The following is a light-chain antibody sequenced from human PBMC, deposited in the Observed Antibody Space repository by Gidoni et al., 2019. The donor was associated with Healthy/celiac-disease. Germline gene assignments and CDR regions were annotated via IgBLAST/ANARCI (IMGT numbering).Light chain of an antibody. Sequence: DIKMNQSRSSLSASVGDRATITCRASQGISNYLAWYQQKPGKVPKLLIYAASTLQSGVPSRFSGSGSGTDFTLTISSLQPEDVATYYCQKYNRAPFTFGPGTKVDIK. CDR2: AAS. V-gene: IGKV1-27*01. J-gene: IGKJ3*01. CDR3: QKYNRAPFT. CDR1: QGISNY.